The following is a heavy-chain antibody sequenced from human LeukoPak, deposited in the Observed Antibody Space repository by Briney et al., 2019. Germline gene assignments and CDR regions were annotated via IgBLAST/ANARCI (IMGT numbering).Heavy chain of an antibody. D-gene: IGHD3-3*01. CDR2: ISAYNGNT. V-gene: IGHV1-18*01. CDR1: GYTFTSYG. J-gene: IGHJ4*02. Sequence: GASVKVSCKASGYTFTSYGISWVRQAPGQGLEWMGWISAYNGNTNYAQKLQGRVTMTTDTSTSTAYMELRSLRSDDTAVYYCARVRDDFWSGYGLDYWGQGTLVTVSS. CDR3: ARVRDDFWSGYGLDY.